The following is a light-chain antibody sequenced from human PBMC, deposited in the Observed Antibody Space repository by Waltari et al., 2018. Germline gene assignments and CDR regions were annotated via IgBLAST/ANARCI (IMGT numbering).Light chain of an antibody. CDR2: AAS. Sequence: EIVLTQSPGTLSLSPGERATLSCRASQSVRGTLAWYQQKPGQPPRLLIYAASIRATGIPDRFSGSGSVTDFTLTISRLEPEDFAVYYCQHYVRLPVTFGQGTKVEIK. CDR3: QHYVRLPVT. CDR1: QSVRGT. V-gene: IGKV3-20*01. J-gene: IGKJ1*01.